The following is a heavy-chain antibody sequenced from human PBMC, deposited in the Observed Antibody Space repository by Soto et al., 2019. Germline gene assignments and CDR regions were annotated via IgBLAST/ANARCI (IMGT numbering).Heavy chain of an antibody. CDR2: ISSSSGYI. Sequence: EVQLVESGGGLVKPGGSLRLSCAASGFTFSSYTMNWVRQAPGKGLEWVSSISSSSGYIYYADSVKGRFTISRDNAKKSLYLQMNSLRAEDTAVYYCARGGTDAFDIWGQGTMVTVSS. J-gene: IGHJ3*02. CDR1: GFTFSSYT. D-gene: IGHD3-16*01. CDR3: ARGGTDAFDI. V-gene: IGHV3-21*01.